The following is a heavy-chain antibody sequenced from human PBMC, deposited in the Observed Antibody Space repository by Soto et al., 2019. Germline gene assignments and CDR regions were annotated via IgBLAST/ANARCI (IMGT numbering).Heavy chain of an antibody. Sequence: GGSLRLSCAASGFTFSSYGMHWVRQAPGKGLEWVAVISYDGSNKYYADSVKGRFTISRDNSKNTLYLQMNSLRAEDTAVYYCAKDGLRIAAAVPANYYYYYMDVWGKGTTVTVSS. J-gene: IGHJ6*03. D-gene: IGHD6-13*01. CDR2: ISYDGSNK. CDR1: GFTFSSYG. CDR3: AKDGLRIAAAVPANYYYYYMDV. V-gene: IGHV3-30*18.